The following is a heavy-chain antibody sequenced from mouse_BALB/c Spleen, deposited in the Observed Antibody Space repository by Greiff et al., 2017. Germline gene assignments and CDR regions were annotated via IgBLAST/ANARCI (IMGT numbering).Heavy chain of an antibody. Sequence: QVQLKESGAELVRPGVSVKISCKGSGYTFTDYAMHWVKQSHAKSLEWIGVISTYYGDASYNQKFKGKATMTVDKSSSTAYMELARLTSEDSAIYYCARAFTTATAWFAYWGQGTLVTVSA. CDR3: ARAFTTATAWFAY. CDR2: ISTYYGDA. D-gene: IGHD1-2*01. CDR1: GYTFTDYA. V-gene: IGHV1S137*01. J-gene: IGHJ3*01.